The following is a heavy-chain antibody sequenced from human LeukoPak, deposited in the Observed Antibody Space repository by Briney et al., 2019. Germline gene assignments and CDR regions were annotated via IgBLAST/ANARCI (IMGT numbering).Heavy chain of an antibody. V-gene: IGHV3-11*04. CDR1: GFTFSDYY. CDR2: ISSSGSTI. Sequence: GGSLRLSCAASGFTFSDYYMSWIRQAPGKGLEWVSYISSSGSTIYYADSVKGRFTISRDNAKNSLYLQMNRLRAEDTAVYYCARVGDYGDYVAFDIWGQGTMVTVSS. D-gene: IGHD4-17*01. CDR3: ARVGDYGDYVAFDI. J-gene: IGHJ3*02.